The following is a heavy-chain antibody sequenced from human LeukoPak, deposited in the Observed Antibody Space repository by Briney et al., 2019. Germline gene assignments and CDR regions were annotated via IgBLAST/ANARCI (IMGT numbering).Heavy chain of an antibody. V-gene: IGHV4-39*02. CDR1: GGSISSSSYY. D-gene: IGHD2-2*01. Sequence: SETLSLTCTVSGGSISSSSYYWGWIRQPPGKGLEWIGSIYYSGSTYYNPSLKSRVTISIDTSKNQFSLKLSSVTAADTAVYYCARDHAYAFDIWGQGTLVTVSS. CDR3: ARDHAYAFDI. CDR2: IYYSGST. J-gene: IGHJ3*02.